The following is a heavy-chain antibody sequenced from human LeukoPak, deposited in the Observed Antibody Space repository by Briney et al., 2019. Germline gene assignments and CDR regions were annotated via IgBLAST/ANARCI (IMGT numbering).Heavy chain of an antibody. J-gene: IGHJ4*02. Sequence: PGGSLTLSCAASGFTFDEYGMSWVRHAPGRGLVWVSRINTDGTSTRYADSVKGRITISRDNARNTVYLQMNSLRAEDTAVYYCARARYSYTGIIDYWGQGTLVTVSS. D-gene: IGHD5-18*01. V-gene: IGHV3-74*01. CDR2: INTDGTST. CDR3: ARARYSYTGIIDY. CDR1: GFTFDEYG.